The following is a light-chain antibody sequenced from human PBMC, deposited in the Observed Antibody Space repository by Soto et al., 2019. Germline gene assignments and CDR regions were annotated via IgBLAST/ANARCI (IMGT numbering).Light chain of an antibody. CDR3: SSYTTSSTYV. CDR2: DVT. J-gene: IGLJ1*01. Sequence: QPVLTQPAAVSGSPGQSIAISCTGTSSYVGAYNYVSWYQQHPGKAPKLMIYDVTNRPSGVSNRFSGSKSGNTASLTISGLQAEDEADYYCSSYTTSSTYVFGTGTKVPVL. CDR1: SSYVGAYNY. V-gene: IGLV2-14*03.